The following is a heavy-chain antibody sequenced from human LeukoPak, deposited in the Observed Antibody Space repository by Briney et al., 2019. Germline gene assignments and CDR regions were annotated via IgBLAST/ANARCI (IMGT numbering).Heavy chain of an antibody. J-gene: IGHJ4*02. D-gene: IGHD3-3*01. CDR1: GGSISSSNW. CDR3: ARGVWAYHFWSSPTYFDY. Sequence: TPSGTLSLTCSVSGGSISSSNWWSWVRQPPGKGLQWIGGIYHSGSTNYNPSLKSRVTISVDKSKSQFSLNLTSVTAADTAVYYCARGVWAYHFWSSPTYFDYWGQGSLVTVSS. CDR2: IYHSGST. V-gene: IGHV4-4*02.